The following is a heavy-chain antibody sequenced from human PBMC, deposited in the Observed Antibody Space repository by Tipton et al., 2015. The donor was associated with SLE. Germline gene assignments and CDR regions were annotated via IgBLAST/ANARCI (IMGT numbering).Heavy chain of an antibody. V-gene: IGHV4-61*02. CDR1: GGSISSGPYH. J-gene: IGHJ3*01. CDR2: IYSSGST. D-gene: IGHD1-26*01. Sequence: TLSLTCTVSGGSISSGPYHWSWIRQPAGKGLEWIGRIYSSGSTNYNPSLKSRVTISVDTSKNQFSLNLSSVTAADTAVYYCVRERKYVVRFRELVAPDLWGQGTAITVSS. CDR3: VRERKYVVRFRELVAPDL.